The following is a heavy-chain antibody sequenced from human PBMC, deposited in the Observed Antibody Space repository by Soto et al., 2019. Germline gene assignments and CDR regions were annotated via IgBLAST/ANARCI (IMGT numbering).Heavy chain of an antibody. Sequence: EVQLLVSGGGLVQPGGSLRLSCEVSGFTVTNYAMSWVRQAPGKGLEWVSQISGSGDRTYYADSVKGRFTISKDSSKNTLFLQMNSPRGEDSAVYYCEGSWTWGQGTMVTVSS. CDR3: EGSWT. CDR2: ISGSGDRT. J-gene: IGHJ3*01. D-gene: IGHD5-12*01. V-gene: IGHV3-23*01. CDR1: GFTVTNYA.